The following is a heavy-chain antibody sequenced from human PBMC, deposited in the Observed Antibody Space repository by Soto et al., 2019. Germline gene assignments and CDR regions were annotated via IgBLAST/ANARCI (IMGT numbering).Heavy chain of an antibody. Sequence: PGESLKISCKGSGYSFTSYWISWVRQMPGKGLEWMGRIDPSDSYTNYSPSFQGHVTISADKSISTAYLQWSSLKASDTAMYYCARQYSSSLSPDYYGMDVWGQGTTVTVSS. CDR2: IDPSDSYT. CDR3: ARQYSSSLSPDYYGMDV. CDR1: GYSFTSYW. J-gene: IGHJ6*02. D-gene: IGHD6-6*01. V-gene: IGHV5-10-1*01.